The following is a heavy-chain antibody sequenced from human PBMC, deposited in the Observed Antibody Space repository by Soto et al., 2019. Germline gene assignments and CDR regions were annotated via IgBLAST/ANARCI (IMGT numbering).Heavy chain of an antibody. CDR3: ERGGSLYWYSDL. J-gene: IGHJ2*01. CDR2: INAGNGNT. CDR1: GYTFTSYA. D-gene: IGHD1-26*01. Sequence: ASVKVSCKASGYTFTSYAMHWVRQAPGQRLEWMGWINAGNGNTKYSQKFQGRVTITRDTSASTAYMELSSLRSEDTAVYYCERGGSLYWYSDLWGRGTLVTVSS. V-gene: IGHV1-3*01.